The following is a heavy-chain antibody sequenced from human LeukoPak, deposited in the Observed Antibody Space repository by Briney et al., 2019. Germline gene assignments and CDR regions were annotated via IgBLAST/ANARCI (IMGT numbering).Heavy chain of an antibody. J-gene: IGHJ4*02. CDR2: FDPEDGET. V-gene: IGHV1-24*01. CDR1: GYTLTELS. D-gene: IGHD3-10*01. Sequence: ASVTVSCKVSGYTLTELSMHWVRQAPGKGLEWMGGFDPEDGETIYAQKFQGRVTMTEDTSTDTAYMELSSLRSEDTTVYYCATPRHYGSGMYYFDYWGQGTLVTVSS. CDR3: ATPRHYGSGMYYFDY.